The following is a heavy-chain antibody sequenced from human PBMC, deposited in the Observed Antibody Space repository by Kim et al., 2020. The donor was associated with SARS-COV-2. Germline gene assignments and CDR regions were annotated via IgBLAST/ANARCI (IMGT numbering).Heavy chain of an antibody. CDR2: INPSGGST. J-gene: IGHJ4*02. CDR3: ARVREYYGSGLTLDY. CDR1: GYTFTSYY. V-gene: IGHV1-46*01. Sequence: ASVKVSCKASGYTFTSYYMHWVRQAPGQGLEWMGIINPSGGSTSYAQKFQGRVTMTRDTSTSTVYMELSSLRSEDTAVYYCARVREYYGSGLTLDYWGQGTLVTVSS. D-gene: IGHD3-10*01.